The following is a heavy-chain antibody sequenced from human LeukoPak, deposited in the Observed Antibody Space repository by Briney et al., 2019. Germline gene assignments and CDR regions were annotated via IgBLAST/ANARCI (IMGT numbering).Heavy chain of an antibody. Sequence: GGSLTLSCAASGFTFSEYYMTWIRKAPGKGLEWISYISSGAHTIYYADPVKGRFTISRDNAKNSVYLQMNSLRVEDTAVYYCARDRYNMDVWGQGTTVSVS. D-gene: IGHD5-24*01. J-gene: IGHJ6*02. CDR1: GFTFSEYY. CDR2: ISSGAHTI. CDR3: ARDRYNMDV. V-gene: IGHV3-11*01.